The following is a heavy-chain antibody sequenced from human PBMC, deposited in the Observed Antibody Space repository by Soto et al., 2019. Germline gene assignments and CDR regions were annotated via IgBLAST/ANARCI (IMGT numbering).Heavy chain of an antibody. V-gene: IGHV1-69*12. Sequence: QVQLVQSGAEVKKPGSSVKVSCKASGGTFSSYAISWVRQALGQGLEGMGGIIPILGTANYAQKFQGRATMTADESTSTAYMELSSLRSEDTAVYYCARDGSGMYGMDVWGQGTTVTVSS. CDR3: ARDGSGMYGMDV. J-gene: IGHJ6*02. D-gene: IGHD3-10*01. CDR2: IIPILGTA. CDR1: GGTFSSYA.